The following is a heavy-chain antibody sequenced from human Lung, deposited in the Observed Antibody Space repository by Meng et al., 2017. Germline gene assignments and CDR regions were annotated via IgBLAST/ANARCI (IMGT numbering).Heavy chain of an antibody. D-gene: IGHD1-1*01. J-gene: IGHJ1*01. V-gene: IGHV3-74*01. CDR1: GFTFTDHW. CDR2: INRDGTKP. Sequence: EGEVVGSGGGFVSPGGSLGLSCAASGFTFTDHWMHWVRQGPGKGLVWVSRINRDGTKPTYADSVKGRFTISRDNAKNTLYLQMNNLRAEDTAFYYCTNDRLNHWGQGALVTVSS. CDR3: TNDRLNH.